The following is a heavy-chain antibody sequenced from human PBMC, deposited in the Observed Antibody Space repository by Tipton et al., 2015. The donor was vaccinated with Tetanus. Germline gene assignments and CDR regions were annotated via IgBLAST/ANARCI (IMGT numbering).Heavy chain of an antibody. D-gene: IGHD2/OR15-2a*01. CDR2: ISSTTSYI. J-gene: IGHJ4*02. CDR1: GFIFSNYV. CDR3: ASGSTLSY. Sequence: SLRLSCSVSGFIFSNYVMNWVRQAPGKGLEWVSSISSTTSYIYYADSVKGRFTISRGNAKNSHYLQMNSLRAEDTAVYYCASGSTLSYWGLGALVTVSS. V-gene: IGHV3-21*01.